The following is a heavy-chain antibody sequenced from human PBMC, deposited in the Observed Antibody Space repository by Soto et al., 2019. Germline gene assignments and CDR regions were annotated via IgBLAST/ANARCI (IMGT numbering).Heavy chain of an antibody. CDR2: ISYDGNKK. D-gene: IGHD6-19*01. CDR3: ARSIAVSSLDY. CDR1: GFTLSSYS. V-gene: IGHV3-30-3*01. Sequence: QVQLVESGGGVVQPGRSLRLSCAASGFTLSSYSMHWVRQAPGKGLDWVSVISYDGNKKLYGDSVKGRFSISRDTSKNTVYLQMNSLRPEATAVYYCARSIAVSSLDYWGQGTLVTVSS. J-gene: IGHJ4*02.